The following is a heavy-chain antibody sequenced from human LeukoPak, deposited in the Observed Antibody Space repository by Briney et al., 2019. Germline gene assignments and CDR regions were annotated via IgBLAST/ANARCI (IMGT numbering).Heavy chain of an antibody. J-gene: IGHJ4*02. D-gene: IGHD2-2*01. CDR2: IKHDGSAT. CDR1: GFIFSDYW. V-gene: IGHV3-7*01. Sequence: GGSLRLSCEASGFIFSDYWMSWVRQARGKGLEWVANIKHDGSATFYVDSVKGRFTVSRDNAKNSVYLHLNSLRDEDTALYYCARASTGRSRDYWGQGTLVTVSS. CDR3: ARASTGRSRDY.